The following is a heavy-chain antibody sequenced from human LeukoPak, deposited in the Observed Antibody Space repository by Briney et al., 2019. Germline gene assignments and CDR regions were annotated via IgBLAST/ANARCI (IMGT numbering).Heavy chain of an antibody. D-gene: IGHD3-16*01. Sequence: PSETLSLTCAVYGGSFSGYYWSWIRQPPGKGLEWIGYIYYSGSTNYNPSLKSRVTISVDTSKNQFSLKLSSVTAADTAVYYCARAPYAFDYWGQGTLVTVSS. V-gene: IGHV4-59*01. CDR1: GGSFSGYY. CDR2: IYYSGST. CDR3: ARAPYAFDY. J-gene: IGHJ4*02.